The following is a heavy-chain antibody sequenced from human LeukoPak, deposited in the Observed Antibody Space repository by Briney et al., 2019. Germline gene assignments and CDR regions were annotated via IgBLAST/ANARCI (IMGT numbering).Heavy chain of an antibody. Sequence: SETLSLTCAVYGGSFSDYYWSWIRQPPGKGLEWIGEINHSGSTNYNPSLKSRVTMSEDTSKNQFSLKLRSVTAADTAVYYCARVGGITMIVVLITDAFDIWGQGTMVTVSS. CDR3: ARVGGITMIVVLITDAFDI. J-gene: IGHJ3*02. CDR1: GGSFSDYY. D-gene: IGHD3-22*01. CDR2: INHSGST. V-gene: IGHV4-34*01.